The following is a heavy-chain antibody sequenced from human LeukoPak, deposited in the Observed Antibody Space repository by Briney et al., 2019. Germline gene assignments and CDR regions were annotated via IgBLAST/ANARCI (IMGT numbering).Heavy chain of an antibody. CDR3: ARVSVYDFWSGYPLYYYYYMDV. D-gene: IGHD3-3*01. J-gene: IGHJ6*03. V-gene: IGHV4-39*07. CDR2: IYYSGST. Sequence: SETLSLTCTVSGDSMSSTSYYWGWIRQPPGKGLEWIGTIYYSGSTYYNPSLKSRVTISVDTSKNQFSLKLSSVTAADTAVYYCARVSVYDFWSGYPLYYYYYMDVWGKGTTVTVSS. CDR1: GDSMSSTSYY.